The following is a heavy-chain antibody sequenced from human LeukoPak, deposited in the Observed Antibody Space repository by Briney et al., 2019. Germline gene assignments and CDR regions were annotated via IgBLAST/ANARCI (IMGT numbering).Heavy chain of an antibody. CDR1: GYTFTIYG. CDR2: ISAYNGNT. CDR3: ARDRSEIAVAGLFDY. Sequence: GASVTVSCTASGYTFTIYGISWVRQAPGQGREWMGWISAYNGNTNYAQKLQGRVTMTTDTSTSTAYMELRSLRYDDTAVYYCARDRSEIAVAGLFDYWGQGTLVTVSS. D-gene: IGHD6-19*01. J-gene: IGHJ4*02. V-gene: IGHV1-18*01.